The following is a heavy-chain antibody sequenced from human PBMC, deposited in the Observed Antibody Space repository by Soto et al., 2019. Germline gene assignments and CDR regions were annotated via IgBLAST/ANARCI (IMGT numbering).Heavy chain of an antibody. CDR2: IYDSGST. D-gene: IGHD6-13*01. J-gene: IGHJ3*02. CDR1: GGSISSGDYY. CDR3: ARVFDSTYSSSWYSAFDI. V-gene: IGHV4-30-4*01. Sequence: QVQLQESGPGLVKPSQTLSLTCTVSGGSISSGDYYWRWIRQHPGKGLEWLGYIYDSGSTHYNPSRESRVTISVDASKNQFSLRLASGTAADTAVYYCARVFDSTYSSSWYSAFDIWGQGTMVTVSS.